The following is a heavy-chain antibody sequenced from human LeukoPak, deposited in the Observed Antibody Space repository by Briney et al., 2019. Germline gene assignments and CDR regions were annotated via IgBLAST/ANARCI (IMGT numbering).Heavy chain of an antibody. V-gene: IGHV4-34*01. CDR3: ARRGSYYERNWFDP. CDR2: INHSGST. Sequence: SETLSLTCAVYGGSFSGYYWSWIRQPPGKGLEWIGEINHSGSTNYNPSLKSRVTISVDTSKNQFSLKLSSVTAADTAVYYCARRGSYYERNWFDPWGQGTLVTVSS. D-gene: IGHD1-26*01. J-gene: IGHJ5*02. CDR1: GGSFSGYY.